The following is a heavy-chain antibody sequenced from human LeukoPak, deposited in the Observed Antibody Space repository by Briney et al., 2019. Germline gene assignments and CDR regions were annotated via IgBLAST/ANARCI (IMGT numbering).Heavy chain of an antibody. CDR3: ARVDKRAVGVVPFDP. CDR1: GFTFDDYA. V-gene: IGHV3-43*02. D-gene: IGHD6-6*01. CDR2: ISGDGGST. J-gene: IGHJ5*02. Sequence: GGSLRLSCAASGFTFDDYAMHWVRQAPGKGLEWVSLISGDGGSTYYADSVKGRFTISRDNSKNSLYLQMNSLRTEDTALYYCARVDKRAVGVVPFDPWGQGTLVTVSS.